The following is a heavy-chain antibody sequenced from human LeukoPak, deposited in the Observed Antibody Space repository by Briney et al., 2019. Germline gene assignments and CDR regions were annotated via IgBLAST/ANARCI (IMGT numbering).Heavy chain of an antibody. Sequence: PGRSLRLSCAASGFTFSSYGMHWVRQAPGKGLEWVAVISYDGSNKYYADSVKGRFTISRDNSKNTLYLQMNSLRAEDTAVYYCASSRSSIWYCPSLFYWGQGTLVTISS. CDR3: ASSRSSIWYCPSLFY. CDR1: GFTFSSYG. D-gene: IGHD6-13*01. V-gene: IGHV3-30*03. J-gene: IGHJ4*02. CDR2: ISYDGSNK.